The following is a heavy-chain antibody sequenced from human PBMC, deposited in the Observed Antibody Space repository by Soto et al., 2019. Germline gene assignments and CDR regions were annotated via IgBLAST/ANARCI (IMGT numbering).Heavy chain of an antibody. D-gene: IGHD1-26*01. CDR1: GDSFNDYY. CDR2: INPNGGVT. Sequence: QVQLVQSGAEVRKPGASVTVSCRSSGDSFNDYYIHWVRQAPGQGFEWMGWINPNGGVTKYAQKFQRGVPMTRDTSIRTVYMQLSRLRSADTAVYYCSRESGGATATLDYYYFYMDVWGTGTTVTVSS. J-gene: IGHJ6*03. CDR3: SRESGGATATLDYYYFYMDV. V-gene: IGHV1-2*02.